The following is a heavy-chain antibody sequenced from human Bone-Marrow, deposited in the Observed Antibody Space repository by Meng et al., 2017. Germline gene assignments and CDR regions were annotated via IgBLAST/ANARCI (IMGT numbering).Heavy chain of an antibody. J-gene: IGHJ4*02. V-gene: IGHV3-30*01. CDR2: ISYDGSNK. Sequence: GESLKISCAASGFTFSSYAMHWVRQAPGKGLEWVAVISYDGSNKYYADSVKGRFTISRDNSKNTLYLQMNSLRAEDTAVYYCARDVRRGYGSGTDPDHWGQGTLVTVSS. CDR3: ARDVRRGYGSGTDPDH. CDR1: GFTFSSYA. D-gene: IGHD3-10*01.